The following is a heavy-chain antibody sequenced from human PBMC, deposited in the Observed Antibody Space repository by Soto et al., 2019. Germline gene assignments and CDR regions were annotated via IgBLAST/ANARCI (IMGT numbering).Heavy chain of an antibody. Sequence: PSETLSLTCTVSGGSISSYYWSWIRQPPGKGLEWIGYIYYSGSTNYNPSLKSRVTISVDTSKNQFSPKLSSVTAADTAVYYCARRPASIAAPHYYYYMDVWGKGTTVTAP. CDR1: GGSISSYY. D-gene: IGHD6-6*01. CDR3: ARRPASIAAPHYYYYMDV. J-gene: IGHJ6*03. CDR2: IYYSGST. V-gene: IGHV4-59*08.